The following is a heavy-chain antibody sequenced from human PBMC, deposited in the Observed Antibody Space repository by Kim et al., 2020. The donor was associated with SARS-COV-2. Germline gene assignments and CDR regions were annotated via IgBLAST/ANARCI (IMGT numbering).Heavy chain of an antibody. CDR3: AKDLLALVAAAVFARVGGMDV. CDR2: ISGSGGSK. J-gene: IGHJ6*02. V-gene: IGHV3-23*01. Sequence: GGSLRLSCEASGFTFSSYAMSWVRQAPGKGLEWVSAISGSGGSKYYADSVKGRFTISRDNSKNTLYLQMNCLRAEETAVYYCAKDLLALVAAAVFARVGGMDVWGQGTTVTVSS. D-gene: IGHD6-13*01. CDR1: GFTFSSYA.